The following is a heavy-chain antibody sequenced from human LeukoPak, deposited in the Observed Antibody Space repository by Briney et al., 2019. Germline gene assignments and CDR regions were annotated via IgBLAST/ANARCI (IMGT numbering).Heavy chain of an antibody. CDR1: GDSXSSYY. CDR3: ARTRIPYFDY. V-gene: IGHV4-59*08. D-gene: IGHD2-21*01. CDR2: IYYSGST. Sequence: SETLSLTCTVSGDSXSSYYWSWIRQPPGKGLEWIAYIYYSGSTNYNPSLKSRLTISVDTSKNQFSLKLSSVTATDTAVYYCARTRIPYFDYWGQGTLVTVSS. J-gene: IGHJ4*02.